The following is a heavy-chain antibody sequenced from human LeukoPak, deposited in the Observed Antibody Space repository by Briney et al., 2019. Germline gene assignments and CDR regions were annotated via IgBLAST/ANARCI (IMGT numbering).Heavy chain of an antibody. V-gene: IGHV1-18*01. J-gene: IGHJ1*01. CDR1: GYTVTSYG. Sequence: ASVKVSCKASGYTVTSYGISWVRQAPGQGLEWMGWISAYNGNTNYAQKLQGRVTMTTDTSTSTAYMELSSLRSEDTAVYYCARDSSEFRSLIPHWGQGTLVTVSS. D-gene: IGHD2-21*01. CDR2: ISAYNGNT. CDR3: ARDSSEFRSLIPH.